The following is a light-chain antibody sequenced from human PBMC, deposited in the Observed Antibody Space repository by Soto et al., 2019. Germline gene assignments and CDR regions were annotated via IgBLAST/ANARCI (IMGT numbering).Light chain of an antibody. V-gene: IGKV2-30*01. J-gene: IGKJ2*01. CDR1: QSLAYSATVTL. Sequence: DVVMTQSPLSLPVTLGQPASISCRSSQSLAYSATVTLLEWYHQRPGQAPRRLIYGVSNRDSGVPDRFSGSGSGTDFTLRISRVEAEDVGIFFCLQYAHWPHTFGQGTKLEIK. CDR3: LQYAHWPHT. CDR2: GVS.